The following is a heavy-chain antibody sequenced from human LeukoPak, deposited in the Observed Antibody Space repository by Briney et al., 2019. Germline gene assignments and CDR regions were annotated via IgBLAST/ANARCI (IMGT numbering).Heavy chain of an antibody. CDR1: GGSFSGYY. V-gene: IGHV4-34*01. J-gene: IGHJ3*02. D-gene: IGHD3-10*01. CDR3: ARPLRYYGSGSYDAFDI. Sequence: PSETLSLTCAVYGGSFSGYYWSWIRQPPGKGLEWIEEINHSGSTNYNPSLKSRVTISVDTSKNQFSLKLSSVTAADTAVYYCARPLRYYGSGSYDAFDIWGQGTMVTVSS. CDR2: INHSGST.